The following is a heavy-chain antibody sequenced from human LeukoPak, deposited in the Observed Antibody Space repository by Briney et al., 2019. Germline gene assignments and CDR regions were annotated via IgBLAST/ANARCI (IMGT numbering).Heavy chain of an antibody. CDR1: GFTFSSYA. D-gene: IGHD3-10*01. J-gene: IGHJ3*01. CDR2: ISYDGSNK. CDR3: ARSPRGSGSSTLLGVAFDL. Sequence: GGSLRLPCAASGFTFSSYAMHWVRQAPGKGLEWVAVISYDGSNKYYADSVKGRFTISRDNSKNTLYLQMNSLRAEDTAVYYCARSPRGSGSSTLLGVAFDLWGHGTKVTVSS. V-gene: IGHV3-30*04.